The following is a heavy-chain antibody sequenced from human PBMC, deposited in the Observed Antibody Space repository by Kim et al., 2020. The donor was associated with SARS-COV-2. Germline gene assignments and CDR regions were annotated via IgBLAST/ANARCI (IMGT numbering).Heavy chain of an antibody. D-gene: IGHD2-21*01. CDR3: ARDRDQDDAFDI. V-gene: IGHV3-33*01. J-gene: IGHJ3*02. CDR1: GFTFSSYG. Sequence: GGSLRLSCAASGFTFSSYGMHWVRQAPGKGLEWVAVIWYDGSNKYYADSVKGRFTISRDNSKNTLYLQMNSLRAEDTAVYYCARDRDQDDAFDIWGQGTMVTVSS. CDR2: IWYDGSNK.